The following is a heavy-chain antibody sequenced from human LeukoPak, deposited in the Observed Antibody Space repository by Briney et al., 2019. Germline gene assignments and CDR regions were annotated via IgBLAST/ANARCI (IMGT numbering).Heavy chain of an antibody. CDR1: GYTFTSYD. D-gene: IGHD3-22*01. CDR3: ARFYYDSSGYYSNFDY. Sequence: ASVKVSCKASGYTFTSYDINWVRQATGQGLEWMGWMNPISGNTGYAQKFQGRVTMTRNTSISTAYMELSSLRSEDTAVYYCARFYYDSSGYYSNFDYWGQGTLVTVSS. V-gene: IGHV1-8*01. CDR2: MNPISGNT. J-gene: IGHJ4*02.